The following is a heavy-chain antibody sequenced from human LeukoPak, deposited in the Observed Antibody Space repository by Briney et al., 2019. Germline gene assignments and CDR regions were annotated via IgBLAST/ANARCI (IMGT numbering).Heavy chain of an antibody. CDR2: ISGSGGRT. Sequence: GGSLRLSCAASGFTFSSYAMSWVRQAPGKGLEWVSAISGSGGRTYYADFVKGRFTISRHTSKNTLYLQMNSLRAEDTAVYYCARASGYSGSRMWFDPWGQGTLVTVSS. V-gene: IGHV3-23*01. J-gene: IGHJ5*02. D-gene: IGHD5-12*01. CDR3: ARASGYSGSRMWFDP. CDR1: GFTFSSYA.